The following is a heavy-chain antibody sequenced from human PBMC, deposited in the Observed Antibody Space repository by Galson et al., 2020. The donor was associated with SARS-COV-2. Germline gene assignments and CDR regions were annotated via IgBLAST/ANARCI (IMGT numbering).Heavy chain of an antibody. D-gene: IGHD1-1*01. CDR1: GFTFSSYE. CDR2: ISSSGSTI. CDR3: ASGTRGVVQALGYYGMDV. J-gene: IGHJ6*02. Sequence: TGGSLRLSCAASGFTFSSYEMNWVRQAPGKGLEWVSYISSSGSTIYYADSVKGRFTISRDNAKNSLYLQMNSLRAEDTAVYYCASGTRGVVQALGYYGMDVWGQGTTVTVSS. V-gene: IGHV3-48*03.